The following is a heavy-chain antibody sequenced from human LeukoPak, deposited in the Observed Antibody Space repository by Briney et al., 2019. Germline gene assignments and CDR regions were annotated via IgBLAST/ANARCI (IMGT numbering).Heavy chain of an antibody. CDR3: ARAIIVGATGDFDY. D-gene: IGHD1-26*01. CDR1: GGSISSYY. CDR2: IYYSGST. Sequence: SETLSLTCTVSGGSISSYYWSWIRQPPGKGLEWIGYIYYSGSTNYNPSLKSRVTISVDTSKNQFSLKLSSVTAADTAVYYCARAIIVGATGDFDYWGQGTLVTVSS. V-gene: IGHV4-59*08. J-gene: IGHJ4*02.